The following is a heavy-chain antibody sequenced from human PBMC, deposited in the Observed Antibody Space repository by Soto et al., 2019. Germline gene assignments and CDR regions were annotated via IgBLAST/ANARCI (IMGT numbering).Heavy chain of an antibody. CDR3: AIQGCSGGSCFPPYYYYGMDV. J-gene: IGHJ6*02. CDR1: VGTFSSYA. Sequence: QVQLVQSGAEVKKPGSSVKVSCKASVGTFSSYAISWVRQAPGQGLEWMGGIIPIFGTANHAQKFQGRVTITADESTNTAYMELSSLRSEDTAVYYCAIQGCSGGSCFPPYYYYGMDVWGQGTTVIVSS. CDR2: IIPIFGTA. V-gene: IGHV1-69*12. D-gene: IGHD2-15*01.